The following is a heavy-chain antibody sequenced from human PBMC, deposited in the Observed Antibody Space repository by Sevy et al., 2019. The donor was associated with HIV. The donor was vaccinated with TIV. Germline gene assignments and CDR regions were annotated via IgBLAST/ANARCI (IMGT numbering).Heavy chain of an antibody. J-gene: IGHJ4*02. CDR2: MSFDGSNK. CDR1: GFIFRSYA. CDR3: ARDRLPDIVVVLPTFDY. V-gene: IGHV3-30*04. D-gene: IGHD2-15*01. Sequence: GGSLRLSCAASGFIFRSYAMHWVRQAPGKGLEWVAVMSFDGSNKYYADSVKGRFTISRDNSKKTQYLQMNSLRTEDTAVYYCARDRLPDIVVVLPTFDYWGQGTLVTVSS.